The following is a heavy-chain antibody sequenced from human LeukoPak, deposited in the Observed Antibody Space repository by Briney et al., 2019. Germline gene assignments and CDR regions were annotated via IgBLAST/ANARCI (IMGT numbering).Heavy chain of an antibody. CDR1: GYTFTSYG. D-gene: IGHD3-10*01. CDR2: ISAYNGNT. V-gene: IGHV1-18*01. Sequence: EASVKVSCKASGYTFTSYGISWVRQAPGQGLEWMGWISAYNGNTNYAQKLQGRVTMTTDTSTSTAYMELRSLRSDDTAVYYCARRGSGSYISAWPFDYWGQGTLVTVSS. J-gene: IGHJ4*02. CDR3: ARRGSGSYISAWPFDY.